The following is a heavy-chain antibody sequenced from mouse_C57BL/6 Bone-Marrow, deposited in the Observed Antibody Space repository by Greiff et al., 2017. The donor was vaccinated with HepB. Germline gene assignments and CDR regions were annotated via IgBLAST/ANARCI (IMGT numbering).Heavy chain of an antibody. J-gene: IGHJ4*01. CDR1: GYAFSSSW. Sequence: QVQLQQSGPELVKPGASVKISCKASGYAFSSSWMNWVKQRPGKGLEWIGRIYPGDGDTNYNRKFKGKATLTADKSSSTAYMQLSSLTSEDSAVYFCARPYDGYNDYAMDYWCQGTSVTVSS. V-gene: IGHV1-82*01. CDR3: ARPYDGYNDYAMDY. D-gene: IGHD2-3*01. CDR2: IYPGDGDT.